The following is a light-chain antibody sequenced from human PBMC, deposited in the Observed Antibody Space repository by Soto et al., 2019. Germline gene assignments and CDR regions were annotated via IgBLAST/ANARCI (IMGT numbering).Light chain of an antibody. CDR3: HHYGSSPQT. CDR1: RSVWNNF. CDR2: GAS. Sequence: IVLTQSPCTLSLSPGERATLSCRASRSVWNNFLAWYQQKPGQAPRLLIYGASSRATGIPDKFSGSGSGTDFTLTISRLEPEDFAVYYCHHYGSSPQTFGRGTKV. V-gene: IGKV3-20*01. J-gene: IGKJ1*01.